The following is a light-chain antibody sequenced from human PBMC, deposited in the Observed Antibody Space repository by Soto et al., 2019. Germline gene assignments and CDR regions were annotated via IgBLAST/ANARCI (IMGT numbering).Light chain of an antibody. V-gene: IGLV1-47*01. CDR3: AAWDDSLSGVV. CDR1: SSNIGSNY. CDR2: RNN. Sequence: QSVLTQPPSASGIPGQRVTISCSGSSSNIGSNYVYWYQQLPGTAPKLLIYRNNQRPSGVPDRFSGSKSGTSASLAISGLRSDDEADYYCAAWDDSLSGVVFGGGTKLTVL. J-gene: IGLJ2*01.